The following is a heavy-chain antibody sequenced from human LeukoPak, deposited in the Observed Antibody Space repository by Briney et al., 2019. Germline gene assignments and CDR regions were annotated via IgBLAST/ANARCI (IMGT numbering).Heavy chain of an antibody. CDR1: GYTLTGYC. CDR2: INPNTGVT. D-gene: IGHD4-17*01. V-gene: IGHV1-2*02. J-gene: IGHJ6*02. CDR3: ARDRTTVTTGYYGMDV. Sequence: ASVKVSCKASGYTLTGYCMHWVRQAPGQGLEWMGWINPNTGVTNYAQKFQGRVTLTRDTSIITAYMELTRLRSDDTAMYYRARDRTTVTTGYYGMDVWGQGTTLTVSS.